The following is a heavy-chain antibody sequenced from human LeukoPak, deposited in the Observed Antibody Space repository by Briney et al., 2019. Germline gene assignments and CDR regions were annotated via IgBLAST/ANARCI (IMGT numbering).Heavy chain of an antibody. D-gene: IGHD3-22*01. V-gene: IGHV4-59*01. CDR3: ARMGDYYDSSGYRHDAFDI. CDR1: GGSISYYY. Sequence: PSETLSFTCTVSGGSISYYYWNWIGQPPGKGLEWIGYIYSSGSTNYNPSLKSRVTISLDTSRNQFSLKLSSVTAADTAVYYCARMGDYYDSSGYRHDAFDIWGQRTMVTVSS. J-gene: IGHJ3*02. CDR2: IYSSGST.